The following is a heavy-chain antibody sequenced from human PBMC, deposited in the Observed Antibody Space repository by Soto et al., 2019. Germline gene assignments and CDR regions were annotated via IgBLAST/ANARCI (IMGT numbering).Heavy chain of an antibody. V-gene: IGHV6-1*01. CDR2: TYYRSKWYN. D-gene: IGHD7-27*01. Sequence: KQSQTLSLTCAISGDSVSSNSAAWNWIRQSPSRGLEWLGRTYYRSKWYNDYAVSVKSRITINPDTSKNQFSLQLNSVTPEDTAVYYCARDLELGDYCYYGMDVWGQGTTVTVSS. CDR1: GDSVSSNSAA. CDR3: ARDLELGDYCYYGMDV. J-gene: IGHJ6*02.